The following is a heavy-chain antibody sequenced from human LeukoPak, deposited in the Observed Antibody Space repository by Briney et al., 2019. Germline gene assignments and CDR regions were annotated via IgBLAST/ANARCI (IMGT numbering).Heavy chain of an antibody. V-gene: IGHV4-39*07. CDR3: AKLPGISVFGVVSSRPKYYFDY. J-gene: IGHJ4*02. D-gene: IGHD3-3*01. CDR2: IYYSGST. CDR1: GGSISSSSYY. Sequence: SETLSLTCTVSGGSISSSSYYWGWIRQPPGKGLEWIGSIYYSGSTYYNPSLKSRVTISVDTSKNQFSLKPTSVTAADTAVYYCAKLPGISVFGVVSSRPKYYFDYWGQGTLVTVSS.